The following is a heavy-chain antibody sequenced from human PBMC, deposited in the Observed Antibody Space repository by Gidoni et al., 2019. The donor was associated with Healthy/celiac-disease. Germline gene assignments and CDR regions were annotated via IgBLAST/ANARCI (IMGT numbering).Heavy chain of an antibody. J-gene: IGHJ3*02. D-gene: IGHD3-3*01. Sequence: QVQLVQSGAEVQKPGSSVKVSCKASGGTFSSYAIRWVRQAAGQGLEWMGAIIPIFATANYAQKFQCRVTITADKSTSTAYMELSSLRSEDTAVYYCARENDVLRFLEWLAGSGDFDIWGQGTMVTVSS. V-gene: IGHV1-69*06. CDR1: GGTFSSYA. CDR2: IIPIFATA. CDR3: ARENDVLRFLEWLAGSGDFDI.